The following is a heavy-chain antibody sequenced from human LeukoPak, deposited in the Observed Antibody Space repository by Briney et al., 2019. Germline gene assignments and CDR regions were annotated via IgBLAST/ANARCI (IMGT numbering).Heavy chain of an antibody. CDR1: GYTFTSYY. CDR3: ARDDSSGWYGNAFDI. Sequence: ASVKVSCKASGYTFTSYYMHWVRQAPGQGLEWMGIINPSGGSTSYAQKFQGRVTMTRDMSTSTVYMELSSLRSEDTAVYYCARDDSSGWYGNAFDIWGQGTMVTVSS. J-gene: IGHJ3*02. D-gene: IGHD6-19*01. V-gene: IGHV1-46*01. CDR2: INPSGGST.